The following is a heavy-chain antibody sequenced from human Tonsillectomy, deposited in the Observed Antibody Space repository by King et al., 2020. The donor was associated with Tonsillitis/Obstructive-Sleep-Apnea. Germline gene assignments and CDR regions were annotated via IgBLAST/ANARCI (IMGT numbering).Heavy chain of an antibody. V-gene: IGHV1-46*01. CDR2: INSSGGST. CDR3: ARESPGSGFFDY. D-gene: IGHD3-10*01. Sequence: VQLVESGAEVKKPGASVKVSRKASGYTFSTYCMHWVRQAPGQGLEWMGLINSSGGSTSYAQKFQGRVTLTRDTSTSTVYMELSSLRSEDTAVYYCARESPGSGFFDYWGQGTLVTVSS. CDR1: GYTFSTYC. J-gene: IGHJ4*02.